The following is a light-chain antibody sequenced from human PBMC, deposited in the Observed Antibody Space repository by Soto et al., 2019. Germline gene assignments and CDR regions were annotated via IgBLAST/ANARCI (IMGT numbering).Light chain of an antibody. Sequence: DIQLTQSPSFLSASVGDRVTITCRASQGISSYLVWYQQEPGKAPKPLIYAASTLQSGVPSRFSGGGSGTEFTLTISSLQPEDFATYYCQQLKSYPVTFGGGTKVEIK. CDR1: QGISSY. CDR3: QQLKSYPVT. CDR2: AAS. J-gene: IGKJ4*01. V-gene: IGKV1-9*01.